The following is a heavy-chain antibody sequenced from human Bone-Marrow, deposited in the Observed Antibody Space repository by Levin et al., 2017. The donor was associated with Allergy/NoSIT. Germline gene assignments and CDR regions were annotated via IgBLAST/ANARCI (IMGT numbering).Heavy chain of an antibody. CDR3: ARMTTVTPNWFDP. J-gene: IGHJ5*02. D-gene: IGHD4-17*01. Sequence: SETLSLTCAVYGGSFSGYYWSWIRQPPGKGLEWIGEINHSGSTNYNPSLKSRVTISVDTSKNQFSLKLSSVTAADTAVYYCARMTTVTPNWFDPWGQGTLVTVSS. CDR1: GGSFSGYY. V-gene: IGHV4-34*01. CDR2: INHSGST.